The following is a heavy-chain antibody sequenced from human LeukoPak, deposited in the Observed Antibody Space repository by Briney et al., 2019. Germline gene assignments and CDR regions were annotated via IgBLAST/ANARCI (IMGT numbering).Heavy chain of an antibody. CDR3: AKELDTMFFDY. Sequence: GGSLRLSCATSGFNFDRYTIHWVRQAPGKGLEWVSLAGWAGGTTYYSDSVRGRFTIPRDSGKNSVYLQMNSLTTDDTAFYFCAKELDTMFFDYWGQGALVTVSS. CDR2: AGWAGGTT. J-gene: IGHJ4*02. V-gene: IGHV3-43*01. CDR1: GFNFDRYT. D-gene: IGHD3-10*02.